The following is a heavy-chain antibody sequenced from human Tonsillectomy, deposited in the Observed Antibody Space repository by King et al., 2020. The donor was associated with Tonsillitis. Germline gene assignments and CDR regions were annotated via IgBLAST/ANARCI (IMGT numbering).Heavy chain of an antibody. J-gene: IGHJ4*02. CDR3: ARDHVYDYVWGSYRQYYFDY. CDR2: IYQSGST. D-gene: IGHD3-16*02. CDR1: GGSISSSNW. Sequence: HVQLQESGPGLVKPSGTLSLTCAVSGGSISSSNWWSWVRQPPGKGLEWIGEIYQSGSTNYNPSLKSRVTISVDKSKNQFSLKLSSVTAADTAVYYCARDHVYDYVWGSYRQYYFDYWGQGTLVTVSS. V-gene: IGHV4-4*02.